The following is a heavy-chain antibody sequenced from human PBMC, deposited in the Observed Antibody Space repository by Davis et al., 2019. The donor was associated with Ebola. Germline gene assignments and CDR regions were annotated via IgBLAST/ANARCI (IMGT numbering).Heavy chain of an antibody. CDR3: ARDYQTAMDRYYYYGMDV. CDR2: ISAYNGNT. Sequence: AASVKVSCKASGYTFTSYGISWVRQAPGQGLEWMGWISAYNGNTNYAQKLQGRVTMTTDTSTSTAYMELRSLRSDDTAVYYCARDYQTAMDRYYYYGMDVWVQGTTVTVSS. V-gene: IGHV1-18*01. D-gene: IGHD5-18*01. J-gene: IGHJ6*02. CDR1: GYTFTSYG.